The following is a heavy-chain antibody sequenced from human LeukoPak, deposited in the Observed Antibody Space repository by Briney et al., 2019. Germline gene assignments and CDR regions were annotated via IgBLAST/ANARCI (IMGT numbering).Heavy chain of an antibody. J-gene: IGHJ4*02. V-gene: IGHV3-74*01. Sequence: QPGGSLRLSCAASGFTFSSDWMPWCRQAPGKGLVWVSRINSDGISTSYADSVKGRFTISRDNAKNTLYLQMNSLRAEDTAVYFCARDDEHFGRVWGQGTLVTVSS. CDR1: GFTFSSDW. CDR2: INSDGIST. CDR3: ARDDEHFGRV. D-gene: IGHD3-3*02.